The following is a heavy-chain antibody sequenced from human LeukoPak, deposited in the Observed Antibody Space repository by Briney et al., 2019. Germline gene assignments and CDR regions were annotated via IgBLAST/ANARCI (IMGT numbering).Heavy chain of an antibody. CDR2: ISSNGGST. Sequence: PGGSLRLSCAASGFTFSSYAMHWVRQAPGKGLEYVSAISSNGGSTYYANSVKGRFTISRDNSKNTLYLQMGSLRAEDMAVYYCARDRGYSGYDPLFDYWGQGTLVTVPS. V-gene: IGHV3-64*01. CDR3: ARDRGYSGYDPLFDY. J-gene: IGHJ4*02. D-gene: IGHD5-12*01. CDR1: GFTFSSYA.